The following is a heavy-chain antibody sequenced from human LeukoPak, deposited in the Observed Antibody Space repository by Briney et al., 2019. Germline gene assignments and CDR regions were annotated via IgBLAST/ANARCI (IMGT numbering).Heavy chain of an antibody. J-gene: IGHJ3*02. V-gene: IGHV3-48*02. CDR1: GFTFSAYS. CDR3: ARSVIAVAGYDTFDI. D-gene: IGHD6-19*01. CDR2: ISTSSGTT. Sequence: WGSLRLSCAASGFTFSAYSMNWVRQAPGKGLDWISYISTSSGTTYYAHSVKGRFTISRDNAKNSLYMEMNSLRDEHTAVYYCARSVIAVAGYDTFDIWGQGTVATVSS.